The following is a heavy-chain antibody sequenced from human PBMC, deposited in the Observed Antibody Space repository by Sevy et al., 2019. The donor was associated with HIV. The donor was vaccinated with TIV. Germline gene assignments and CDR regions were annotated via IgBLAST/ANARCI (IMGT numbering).Heavy chain of an antibody. CDR3: AKVSRTRQWLPLYYGMDV. D-gene: IGHD6-19*01. CDR2: ISYDGSNK. CDR1: GFTFSSYG. J-gene: IGHJ6*02. Sequence: GGSLRLSCAASGFTFSSYGMHWVRQAPGKGLEWVAVISYDGSNKYYADSVKGRFTISRDNSKNTLYLQMNRLRAEDTAVYYCAKVSRTRQWLPLYYGMDVWGQGTTVTVSS. V-gene: IGHV3-30*18.